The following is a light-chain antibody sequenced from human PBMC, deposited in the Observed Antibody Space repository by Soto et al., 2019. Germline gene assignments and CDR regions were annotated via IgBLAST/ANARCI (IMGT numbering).Light chain of an antibody. CDR2: GAS. CDR1: QSVSSSY. V-gene: IGKV3-20*01. J-gene: IGKJ5*01. Sequence: EILLTQSPGTLSLSPGERATLSCRASQSVSSSYLAWFQQRPGQAPRLLIYGASNRATGIPARFSGSGSGTDFTLTISSLEPEDFAVYYCQQYGSSPPITFGQGTRLEIK. CDR3: QQYGSSPPIT.